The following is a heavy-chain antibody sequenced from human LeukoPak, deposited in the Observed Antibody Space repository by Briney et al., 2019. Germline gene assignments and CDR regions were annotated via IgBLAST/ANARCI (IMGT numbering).Heavy chain of an antibody. CDR3: AKDFEILPRTYFDY. CDR1: GFTFSSYA. V-gene: IGHV3-23*01. D-gene: IGHD2-15*01. J-gene: IGHJ4*02. CDR2: ISGSGGST. Sequence: GGSLRLSCEASGFTFSSYAMSWVRQAPGKGLEWVSGISGSGGSTYYADSVKGRFTISRDNSKNTLYLQMNSLRAEDTAVYYCAKDFEILPRTYFDYWGQGTLVTVSS.